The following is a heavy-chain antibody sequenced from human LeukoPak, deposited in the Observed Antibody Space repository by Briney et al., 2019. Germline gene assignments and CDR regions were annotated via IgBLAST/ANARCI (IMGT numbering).Heavy chain of an antibody. J-gene: IGHJ4*02. CDR3: ARVRIRGELPTGGGNYFDY. CDR1: GGSISSHY. Sequence: PSETLSLTCTVSGGSISSHYWSWIRQPPGKGLEWIGYISYSGSTDYNPSLKSRVTISVDTSKSQFSLKLTSVTAADTAVYYCARVRIRGELPTGGGNYFDYWGQGILVTVSS. V-gene: IGHV4-59*11. CDR2: ISYSGST. D-gene: IGHD3-10*01.